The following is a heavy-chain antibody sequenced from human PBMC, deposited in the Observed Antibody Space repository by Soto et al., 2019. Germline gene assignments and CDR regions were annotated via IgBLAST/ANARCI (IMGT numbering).Heavy chain of an antibody. Sequence: SETLSLTCAVYGGSFSDYYWTWIRQPPGKGLEWIGEINHSGSTNYNPSLKSRVTISVDKSKNQFSLKLSSVTAADTAVYYCARDTGIASIPFDYWGQGTLVTVSS. CDR1: GGSFSDYY. CDR3: ARDTGIASIPFDY. D-gene: IGHD6-13*01. J-gene: IGHJ4*02. V-gene: IGHV4-34*01. CDR2: INHSGST.